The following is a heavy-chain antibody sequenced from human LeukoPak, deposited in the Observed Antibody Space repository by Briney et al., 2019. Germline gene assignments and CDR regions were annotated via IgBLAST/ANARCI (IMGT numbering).Heavy chain of an antibody. CDR1: GFTFSSYA. Sequence: QPGRSLRLSCAASGFTFSSYAMHSVRQAPGKGLEWGEVISYDGSNKYCANSVKCRFTISRDNSKNTLYLQMNSLRAEDTAVYYCARDLSGSGSYYNWFDRWGQGTLVTVAS. V-gene: IGHV3-30*04. J-gene: IGHJ5*02. D-gene: IGHD3-10*01. CDR2: ISYDGSNK. CDR3: ARDLSGSGSYYNWFDR.